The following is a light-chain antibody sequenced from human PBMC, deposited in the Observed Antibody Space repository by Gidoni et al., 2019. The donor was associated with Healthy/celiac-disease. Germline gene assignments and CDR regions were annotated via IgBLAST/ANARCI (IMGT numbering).Light chain of an antibody. Sequence: EMVLTLSPATLSLSPGESATLSCRASQSVRSYLAWYQQKPGQAPILLIYAASNGTTGIPASFSGSGSGTDFTLTISSLDPEYFSVYYCHQRRNWLTFGGGTKVEIK. CDR3: HQRRNWLT. CDR1: QSVRSY. CDR2: AAS. V-gene: IGKV3-11*01. J-gene: IGKJ4*01.